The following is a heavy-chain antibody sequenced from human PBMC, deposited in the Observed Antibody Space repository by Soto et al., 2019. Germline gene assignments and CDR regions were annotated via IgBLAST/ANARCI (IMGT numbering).Heavy chain of an antibody. CDR1: GFTFTSSA. CDR3: AEDPGSTVTDINYYYGMDV. CDR2: IVVGSGNT. J-gene: IGHJ6*02. D-gene: IGHD4-4*01. V-gene: IGHV1-58*01. Sequence: GPQVKVSCKASGFTFTSSAVQWVRQARGQRLEWIGWIVVGSGNTNYAQKFQERVTITRDMSTSTAYMELSSLRSEDTAVYYCAEDPGSTVTDINYYYGMDVWGQGNTVNVSS.